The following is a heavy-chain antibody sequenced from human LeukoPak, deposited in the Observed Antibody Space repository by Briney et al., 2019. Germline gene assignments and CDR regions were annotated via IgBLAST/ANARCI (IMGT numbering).Heavy chain of an antibody. Sequence: PLASVKVSCKASGGTFSSYVISWVRQAPGQGLEWMGGIIPIFGTANYAQKFQGRVTITADESTSTAYMELSSLRSEDTAVYYCASLRYFDWPTWGDFDYWGQGTLVTVSS. V-gene: IGHV1-69*13. J-gene: IGHJ4*02. CDR2: IIPIFGTA. CDR3: ASLRYFDWPTWGDFDY. D-gene: IGHD3-9*01. CDR1: GGTFSSYV.